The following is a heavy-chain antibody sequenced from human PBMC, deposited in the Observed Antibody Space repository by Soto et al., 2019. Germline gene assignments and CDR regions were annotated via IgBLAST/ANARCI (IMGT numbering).Heavy chain of an antibody. D-gene: IGHD2-15*01. V-gene: IGHV3-7*03. Sequence: EVHLEESGGGLVQPGGSLRLSCAASGFTFSSYWMSWVRQAPGKGLEWVANIKQDGSEKYYVDSVKGRFTISRDNAKNSLYLQMNSLRAEDTAVYYCARPSLRYCSGGSCYDYWGQGTLVTVSS. CDR3: ARPSLRYCSGGSCYDY. CDR1: GFTFSSYW. CDR2: IKQDGSEK. J-gene: IGHJ4*02.